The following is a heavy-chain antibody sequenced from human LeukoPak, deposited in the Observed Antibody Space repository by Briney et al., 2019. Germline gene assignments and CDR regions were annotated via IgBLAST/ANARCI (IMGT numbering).Heavy chain of an antibody. J-gene: IGHJ4*02. Sequence: GGSLRLSCAASGFTFSSYAMSWVRQAPGKGLGWASAISGSGGSTYYADSVKGRFTISRDNSKNTLYLQMNSLRAEDTAVYYCAKSADPGVYYFDYWGQGTLVTVSS. V-gene: IGHV3-23*01. CDR1: GFTFSSYA. CDR3: AKSADPGVYYFDY. D-gene: IGHD7-27*01. CDR2: ISGSGGST.